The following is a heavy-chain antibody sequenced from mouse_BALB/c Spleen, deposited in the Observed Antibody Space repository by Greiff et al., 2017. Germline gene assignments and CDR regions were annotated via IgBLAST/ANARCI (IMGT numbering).Heavy chain of an antibody. J-gene: IGHJ4*01. V-gene: IGHV5-4*02. CDR1: GFTFSDYY. D-gene: IGHD1-1*02. CDR3: ARLWTNYYAMDY. Sequence: EVQGVESGGGLVKPGGSLKLSCAASGFTFSDYYMYWVRQTPEKRLEWVATISDGGSYTYYPDSVKGRFTISRDNAKNNLYLQMSSLKSEDTAMYCCARLWTNYYAMDYWGQGTSVTVSS. CDR2: ISDGGSYT.